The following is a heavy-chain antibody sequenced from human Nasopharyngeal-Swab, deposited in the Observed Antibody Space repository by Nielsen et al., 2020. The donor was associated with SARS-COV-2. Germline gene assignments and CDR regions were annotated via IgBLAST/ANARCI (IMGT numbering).Heavy chain of an antibody. V-gene: IGHV3-7*03. D-gene: IGHD4/OR15-4a*01. J-gene: IGHJ4*02. Sequence: GGSLRLSCAASGFTFSSYWMSWVRQAPGKGLEWVANIKQDGSEKYYVDSVKGRFTISRDNAKNSLYLQMDSLNTEDTALYYCTTDYYFDYWGQGTLVTVSS. CDR1: GFTFSSYW. CDR3: TTDYYFDY. CDR2: IKQDGSEK.